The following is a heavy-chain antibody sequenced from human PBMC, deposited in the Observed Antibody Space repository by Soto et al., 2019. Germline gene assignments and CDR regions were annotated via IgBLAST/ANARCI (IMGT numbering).Heavy chain of an antibody. CDR1: GDIFSGYS. D-gene: IGHD5-12*01. Sequence: QVQLVQSGAEVKKPGSSVKVSCKTSGDIFSGYSISWVLQAPGQGLEWMGGIIPIFGTTNYAQRFHGRVTITADKSTSTVYMELYSLKSEDTAVYYCARDLGSGYDPGDYWGQGTLVTVSS. J-gene: IGHJ4*02. V-gene: IGHV1-69*14. CDR3: ARDLGSGYDPGDY. CDR2: IIPIFGTT.